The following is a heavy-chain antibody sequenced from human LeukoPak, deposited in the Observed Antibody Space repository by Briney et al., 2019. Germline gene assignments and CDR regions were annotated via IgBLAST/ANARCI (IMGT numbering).Heavy chain of an antibody. CDR3: ARDCSSTSCYGYYYYYYMDV. Sequence: GASVKVSCKASGGTFSSYAISWVRQAPGQGLEWMGWICAYNGNTNYAQKLQGRVTMTTDTSTSTAYMELRSLRSDDTAVYYCARDCSSTSCYGYYYYYYMDVWGKGTTVTVSS. CDR2: ICAYNGNT. D-gene: IGHD2-2*01. CDR1: GGTFSSYA. V-gene: IGHV1-18*01. J-gene: IGHJ6*03.